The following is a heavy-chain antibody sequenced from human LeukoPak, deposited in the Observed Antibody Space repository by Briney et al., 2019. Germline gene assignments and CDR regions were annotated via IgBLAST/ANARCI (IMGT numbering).Heavy chain of an antibody. CDR2: ISCSGCSK. J-gene: IGHJ4*02. CDR1: GFTFSSYA. D-gene: IGHD3-22*01. Sequence: GGSLRLSCAASGFTFSSYAMIWVREASGKGLEWVWAISCSGCSKYYADSVKRRFTISRHISKNTLYLQKNPLRAEDTAVYYCAKDPGTTYYYDSSGYFRGDHWGQGTLVTVSS. CDR3: AKDPGTTYYYDSSGYFRGDH. V-gene: IGHV3-23*01.